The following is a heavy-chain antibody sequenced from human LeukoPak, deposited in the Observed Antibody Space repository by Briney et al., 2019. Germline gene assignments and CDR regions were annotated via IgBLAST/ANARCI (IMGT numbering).Heavy chain of an antibody. J-gene: IGHJ4*02. V-gene: IGHV3-23*01. D-gene: IGHD1-7*01. CDR3: AKDRREDGNWNYVPFDY. Sequence: PGGSLRLSCAASGFTFSSYAMSWVRQAPGKGLEWVSAISGSGGSTYYADSVKGRFTISRDNSKNTLYLQMNSLRAEDTAVYYCAKDRREDGNWNYVPFDYWGQGTLVTVSS. CDR2: ISGSGGST. CDR1: GFTFSSYA.